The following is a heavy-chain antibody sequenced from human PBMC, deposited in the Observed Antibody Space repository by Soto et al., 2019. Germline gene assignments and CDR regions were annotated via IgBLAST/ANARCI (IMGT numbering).Heavy chain of an antibody. D-gene: IGHD5-18*01. V-gene: IGHV5-51*01. CDR1: GYSFNTYW. Sequence: GESLKISCTGSGYSFNTYWIGWVRQMPGKGLEWMGIIYPGDFDTRYSPSFQGHVTMSVDKSINTAYLQWSSLETSDTAMHYCARLLGYSYGYQEFFDFWGQGPPVTVYS. CDR2: IYPGDFDT. CDR3: ARLLGYSYGYQEFFDF. J-gene: IGHJ4*02.